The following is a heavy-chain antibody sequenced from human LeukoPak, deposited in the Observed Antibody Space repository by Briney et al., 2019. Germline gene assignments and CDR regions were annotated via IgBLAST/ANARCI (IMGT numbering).Heavy chain of an antibody. V-gene: IGHV4-59*01. J-gene: IGHJ5*02. Sequence: SETLSLTCTVSGDSISSYYWSWIRQPPGKGLEWIGYIYYSGSTNYNPFLKSRVTISVDTSKNQFSLKLSSVTAADTAVYYCARGSAKQWPGVFDPWGQGTLVTVSS. CDR3: ARGSAKQWPGVFDP. CDR2: IYYSGST. CDR1: GDSISSYY. D-gene: IGHD6-19*01.